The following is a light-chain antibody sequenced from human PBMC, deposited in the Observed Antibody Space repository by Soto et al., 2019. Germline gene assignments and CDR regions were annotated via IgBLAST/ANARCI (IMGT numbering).Light chain of an antibody. J-gene: IGKJ3*01. CDR3: QQYDGSPPT. CDR1: QSLSINS. Sequence: EIVLTQSPGTLSLSPGERATLSCRASQSLSINSLAWYQQKPGQSPRLLVYGASTRDTGIPGRFRGSGSGTDFALTISSLEPEDFAMYYCQQYDGSPPTFGPGTKVDIK. CDR2: GAS. V-gene: IGKV3-20*01.